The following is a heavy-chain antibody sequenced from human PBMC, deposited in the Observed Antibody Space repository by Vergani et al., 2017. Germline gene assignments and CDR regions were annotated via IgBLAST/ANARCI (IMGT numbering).Heavy chain of an antibody. CDR1: GYSISSGYY. CDR2: IYHSGST. CDR3: ARQNTAGGHFDD. Sequence: QVQLQESGPGLVKPSETLSLTCAVSGYSISSGYYWGWVRQPPGKGLEWIGSIYHSGSTYYNPSLKSLVTISVDTSKNQVSLKMSSVTDADTAVYYCARQNTAGGHFDDWGQGTLVTVSS. V-gene: IGHV4-38-2*01. J-gene: IGHJ4*02. D-gene: IGHD3-16*01.